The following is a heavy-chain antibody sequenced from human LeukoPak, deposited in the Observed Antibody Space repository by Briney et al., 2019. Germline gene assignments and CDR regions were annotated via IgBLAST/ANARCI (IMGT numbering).Heavy chain of an antibody. CDR1: GFTFSSNY. V-gene: IGHV3-53*01. CDR2: IYSGGST. J-gene: IGHJ3*02. CDR3: ARERSASDAFDI. Sequence: GGSLRLSCAASGFTFSSNYMSWVRQAPGKGLEWVSVIYSGGSTYYADSVKGRFTISRDNSKNTLYLQMNSLRAEDTAVYYCARERSASDAFDIWGQGTMVTVSS.